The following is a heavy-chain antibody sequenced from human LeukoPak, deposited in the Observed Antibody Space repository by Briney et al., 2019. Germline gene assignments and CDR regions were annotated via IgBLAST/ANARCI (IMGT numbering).Heavy chain of an antibody. CDR1: GYTLTELS. V-gene: IGHV1-24*01. D-gene: IGHD6-13*01. CDR3: ATGYSSSWDVSNYYFDY. J-gene: IGHJ4*02. CDR2: FDPEDGET. Sequence: ASVKVSCKVSGYTLTELSMHWVRQAPGKGLEWMGGFDPEDGETIYAQEFQGRVTMTEDTSTDTAYMELSSLRSEDTAVYYCATGYSSSWDVSNYYFDYWGQGTLVTVSS.